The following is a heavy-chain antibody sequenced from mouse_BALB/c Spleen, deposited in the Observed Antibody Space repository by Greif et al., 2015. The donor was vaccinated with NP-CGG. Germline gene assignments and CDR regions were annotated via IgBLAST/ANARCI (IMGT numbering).Heavy chain of an antibody. CDR3: ARRVYYFDY. CDR1: GYTFTSYW. Sequence: QVQLKESGAELAKPGASVKMSCKASGYTFTSYWMHWVKQRPGQGLEWIGYINPSTGYTEYNQKFKDKATLTADKSSSTAYMQLSSLTSVDSAVYYCARRVYYFDYWGQGTTLTVSS. CDR2: INPSTGYT. V-gene: IGHV1-7*01. J-gene: IGHJ2*01.